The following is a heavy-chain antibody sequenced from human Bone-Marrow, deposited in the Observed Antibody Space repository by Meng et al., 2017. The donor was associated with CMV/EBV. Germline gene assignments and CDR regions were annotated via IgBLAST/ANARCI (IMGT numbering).Heavy chain of an antibody. D-gene: IGHD2-2*01. J-gene: IGHJ3*02. CDR1: GYTFTSYG. V-gene: IGHV1-18*01. CDR2: ISAYNGNT. Sequence: ASVKVSCKASGYTFTSYGISWVRQAPGQGLEWMGWISAYNGNTNYAQKLQGRVTMTTDTSTSSAYMELRSLRSDDTAVYYCARRYCSSTSCYRAFDISGQGTMVTVSS. CDR3: ARRYCSSTSCYRAFDI.